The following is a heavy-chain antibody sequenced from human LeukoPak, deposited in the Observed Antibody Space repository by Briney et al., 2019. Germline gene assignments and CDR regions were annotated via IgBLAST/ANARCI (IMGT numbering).Heavy chain of an antibody. CDR2: ISGSGGST. D-gene: IGHD1-26*01. CDR1: GFTFSSYG. CDR3: AKTSGSYSEYFDY. V-gene: IGHV3-23*01. J-gene: IGHJ4*02. Sequence: GGSLRLSCAASGFTFSSYGMSWVRQAPGKGLEWVSAISGSGGSTYYADSVKGRFTISRDNSKNTLYLQMNSLRAEDTAVYYCAKTSGSYSEYFDYWGQGTLVTASS.